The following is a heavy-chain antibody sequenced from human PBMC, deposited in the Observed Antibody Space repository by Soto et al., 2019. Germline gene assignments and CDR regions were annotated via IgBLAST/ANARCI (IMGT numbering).Heavy chain of an antibody. V-gene: IGHV4-39*01. Sequence: QLQLQESGPGLVKPSETLTLTCTVSGGSLSSSSYYWGWIRQPPGKGLEWMGSMYYSGSTYSNPSLTGRGTMTVDTYKYQFSLNLSSVSAADTAVYYCARRLWFGESYRSDPWGQGTLVTVSS. CDR1: GGSLSSSSYY. CDR3: ARRLWFGESYRSDP. CDR2: MYYSGST. D-gene: IGHD3-10*01. J-gene: IGHJ5*02.